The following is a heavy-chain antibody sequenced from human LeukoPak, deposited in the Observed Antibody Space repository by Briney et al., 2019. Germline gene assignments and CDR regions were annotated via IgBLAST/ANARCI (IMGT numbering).Heavy chain of an antibody. CDR1: GYTFTSYG. D-gene: IGHD6-19*01. J-gene: IGHJ2*01. Sequence: ASVKLSCKASGYTFTSYGISWVRQAPGQGLEWMGWISAYNGNTNYAQKPQGRVTMTTDTSTSTAYVELRILRSDDTAVYYCARVRAVAEDWYFDLWGRGTLVTVSS. CDR2: ISAYNGNT. V-gene: IGHV1-18*04. CDR3: ARVRAVAEDWYFDL.